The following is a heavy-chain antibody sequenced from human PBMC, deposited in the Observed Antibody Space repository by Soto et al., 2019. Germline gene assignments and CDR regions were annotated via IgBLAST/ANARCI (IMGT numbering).Heavy chain of an antibody. D-gene: IGHD1-26*01. CDR1: GYTFTGYY. J-gene: IGHJ4*02. CDR3: ARDRNPDSGSYYYYFDY. CDR2: INPNSGGT. Sequence: ASVKVSCKASGYTFTGYYMHWVRQAPGQGLEWMGWINPNSGGTNYAQKFQGRVTMTRDTSISTAYMELSRLRSDDTAMYFCARDRNPDSGSYYYYFDYWGQGTLVTVSS. V-gene: IGHV1-2*02.